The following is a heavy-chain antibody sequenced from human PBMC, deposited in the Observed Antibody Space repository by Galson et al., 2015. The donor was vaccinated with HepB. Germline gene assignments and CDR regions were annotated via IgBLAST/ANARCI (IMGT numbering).Heavy chain of an antibody. CDR2: VYDSGST. Sequence: SETLSLTCTVSGGSISSYYWSWIRQPPGKGLEWIGYVYDSGSTSYNPSLKSRVTMSVDTSKNQFSLKLSSVTAADTAVYYCARANEGAYYDSSGYEGIDIRGQGTMVTVSS. D-gene: IGHD3-22*01. CDR3: ARANEGAYYDSSGYEGIDI. V-gene: IGHV4-59*01. J-gene: IGHJ3*02. CDR1: GGSISSYY.